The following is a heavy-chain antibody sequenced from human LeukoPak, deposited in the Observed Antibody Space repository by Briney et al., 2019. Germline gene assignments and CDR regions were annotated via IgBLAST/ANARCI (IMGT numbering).Heavy chain of an antibody. CDR3: ARHRSSWLIDY. D-gene: IGHD6-6*01. J-gene: IGHJ4*02. CDR1: GFTFNTYA. CDR2: TSDSGGNT. Sequence: GGSLRLSCAASGFTFNTYAMSWVRQAPWEGLQWVSGTSDSGGNTYYADSVRGRFTISRDNSKNTLYLQMNSLRAEDTAVYYCARHRSSWLIDYWGQGTLVTVSS. V-gene: IGHV3-23*01.